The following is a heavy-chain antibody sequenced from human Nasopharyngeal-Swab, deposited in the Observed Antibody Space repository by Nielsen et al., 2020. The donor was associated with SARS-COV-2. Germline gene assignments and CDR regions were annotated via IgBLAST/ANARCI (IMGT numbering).Heavy chain of an antibody. V-gene: IGHV3-48*01. CDR3: ASEGADFDI. D-gene: IGHD4/OR15-4a*01. J-gene: IGHJ3*02. CDR2: LSSRSGSK. Sequence: WIRQPPGKGLEWVSYLSSRSGSKYYADSVKGRLTISRDNTKNSLYLQMNSLRVEDTAVYYCASEGADFDIWGQGTMVTVSS.